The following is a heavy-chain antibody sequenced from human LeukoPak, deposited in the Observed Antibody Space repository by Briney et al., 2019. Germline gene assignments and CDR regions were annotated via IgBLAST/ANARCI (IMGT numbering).Heavy chain of an antibody. CDR1: GFTFSNHE. V-gene: IGHV3-48*03. D-gene: IGHD3/OR15-3a*01. J-gene: IGHJ5*02. CDR2: ISDSGSTI. CDR3: ARDWTGWSFDP. Sequence: PGVSLRLFCAASGFTFSNHEMNWVRQAPGKGLEGISYISDSGSTIYYSDAVKGRFTISRDNAKNSLYLQMNSLRAEDTAVYYCARDWTGWSFDPWGQGTLVTVSS.